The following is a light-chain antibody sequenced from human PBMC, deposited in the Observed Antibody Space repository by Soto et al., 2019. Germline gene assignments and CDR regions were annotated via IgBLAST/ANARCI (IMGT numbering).Light chain of an antibody. CDR2: DAS. J-gene: IGKJ5*01. CDR1: RSVSSY. CDR3: QQRSNWPIT. V-gene: IGKV3-11*01. Sequence: TQSPATLSLSPWESATLSCRATRSVSSYLAWYQQKPGQAPRLLIYDASSRPTDIPARFSGSGSGTDFTLTISSLEPEDFALYYCQQRSNWPITFGQGTRLEIK.